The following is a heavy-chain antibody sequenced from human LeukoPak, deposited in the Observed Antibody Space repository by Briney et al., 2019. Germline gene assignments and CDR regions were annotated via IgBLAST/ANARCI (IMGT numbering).Heavy chain of an antibody. D-gene: IGHD2-2*01. Sequence: GGSLRLSCAASQFTLSSYNMNWVRQAPGQGLEWVSSFSKTSDINYADSVKGRFTISRDNAKNSLYLQMNSLRAEDTAVYYCAREKSPCSSGNCGAFDIWGQGTTVTVS. CDR1: QFTLSSYN. J-gene: IGHJ3*02. CDR2: FSKTSDI. CDR3: AREKSPCSSGNCGAFDI. V-gene: IGHV3-21*01.